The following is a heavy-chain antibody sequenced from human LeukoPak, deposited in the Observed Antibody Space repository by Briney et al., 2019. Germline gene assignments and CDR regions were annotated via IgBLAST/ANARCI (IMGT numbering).Heavy chain of an antibody. D-gene: IGHD3-22*01. J-gene: IGHJ4*02. V-gene: IGHV3-7*01. CDR3: SHDSSGND. CDR2: INQDGRAK. Sequence: GGSLRLSCAASGFTFSNYWMSWVRQAPGKGLEWVGNINQDGRAKYYVDSVKGRFIISRDNAKNSVYLQMNSLRDEDTADCASSHDSSGNDWGQGTLVTVSS. CDR1: GFTFSNYW.